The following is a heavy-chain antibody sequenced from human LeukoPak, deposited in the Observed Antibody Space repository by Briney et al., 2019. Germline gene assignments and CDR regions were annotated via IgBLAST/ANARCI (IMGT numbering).Heavy chain of an antibody. CDR1: GYTFSSYH. D-gene: IGHD2-2*01. CDR2: INPSSGST. V-gene: IGHV1-46*01. CDR3: ARDSRVVPAAGHYFDS. Sequence: ASVKVSCKASGYTFSSYHMHWVRQAPGQGLEWMGIINPSSGSTSYAQKFQGRVTMTRDTSTSTVYMELSSLRSEDTAVYYCARDSRVVPAAGHYFDSWGRGILVTVSS. J-gene: IGHJ4*02.